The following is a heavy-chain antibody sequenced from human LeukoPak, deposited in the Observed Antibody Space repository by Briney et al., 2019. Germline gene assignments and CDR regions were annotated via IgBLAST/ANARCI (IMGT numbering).Heavy chain of an antibody. V-gene: IGHV3-23*01. J-gene: IGHJ4*02. CDR2: ISGSSGGT. CDR1: GFTFSSYA. Sequence: PGGSLRLSCAASGFTFSSYAMSWVRQAPGKGLEWVSVISGSSGGTYYADSVKGRFTLSRDNSKNTLYLQMNSLRAEDTAVYYCARELRYYEYWGQGTLVTVSS. CDR3: ARELRYYEY.